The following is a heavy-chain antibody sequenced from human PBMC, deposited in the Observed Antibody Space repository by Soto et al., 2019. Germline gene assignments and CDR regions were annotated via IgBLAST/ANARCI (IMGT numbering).Heavy chain of an antibody. V-gene: IGHV1-18*01. Sequence: KVSCKTSGYNFTASGLAWLRQTPGQRTEWMGWVTTNNANTNYAQKFHGRVTMTTDTSTTTTYMELRSLRSDDTAVYYCARELTTDSFAYYSFAYWGQGILVTVSS. CDR3: ARELTTDSFAYYSFAY. J-gene: IGHJ4*02. CDR1: GYNFTASG. CDR2: VTTNNANT. D-gene: IGHD3-16*01.